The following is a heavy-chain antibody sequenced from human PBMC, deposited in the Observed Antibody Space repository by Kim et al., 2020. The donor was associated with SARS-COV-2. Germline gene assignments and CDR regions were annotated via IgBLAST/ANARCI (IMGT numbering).Heavy chain of an antibody. Sequence: SETLSLTCTVSGGSISSCDYYWSWIRQPPGKGLEWIGYIYYSGSTYYNPSLKSRVTISVDTSKNQFSLKLSSVTAADTAVYYCARDLGYCSGGSCPGVDWFDPWGQGTLVTVSS. CDR2: IYYSGST. V-gene: IGHV4-30-4*01. D-gene: IGHD2-15*01. J-gene: IGHJ5*02. CDR1: GGSISSCDYY. CDR3: ARDLGYCSGGSCPGVDWFDP.